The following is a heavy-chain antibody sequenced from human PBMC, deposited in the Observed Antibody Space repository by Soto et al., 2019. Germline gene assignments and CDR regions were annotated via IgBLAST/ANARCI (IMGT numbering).Heavy chain of an antibody. D-gene: IGHD3-3*01. CDR1: GGSFSGYY. CDR3: ARWKSFWSYDFSSGSKGVDY. J-gene: IGHJ4*02. CDR2: INHSGST. V-gene: IGHV4-34*01. Sequence: SETLSLTCAVYGGSFSGYYWSWIRQPPGKGLEWIGEINHSGSTNYNPSLKSRVTISVDTSKNQFSLKLSSVTAADTAVYYCARWKSFWSYDFSSGSKGVDYWGQGTLVTVSS.